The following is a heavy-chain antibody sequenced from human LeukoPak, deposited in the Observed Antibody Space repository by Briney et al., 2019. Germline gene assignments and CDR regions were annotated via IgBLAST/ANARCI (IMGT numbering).Heavy chain of an antibody. J-gene: IGHJ3*02. D-gene: IGHD5-18*01. Sequence: GGSLRLSCAASGFTFSSYGMHWVRQAPGKGLEWVAVIWYDGSNKYYADSVKGRFTISRDNSKNTLYLQMNSLRAEDTAAYYCGRDTVGYGGAFDIWGQGTMVTVSS. CDR2: IWYDGSNK. CDR1: GFTFSSYG. V-gene: IGHV3-33*01. CDR3: GRDTVGYGGAFDI.